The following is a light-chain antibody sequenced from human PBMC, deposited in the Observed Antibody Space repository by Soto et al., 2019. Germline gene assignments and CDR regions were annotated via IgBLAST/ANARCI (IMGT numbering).Light chain of an antibody. CDR3: SSYAGIFVV. J-gene: IGLJ2*01. CDR1: SSDVGGYNY. V-gene: IGLV2-8*01. Sequence: QSVLTQPPSASGSPGQSVTISCTGTSSDVGGYNYVSWYQQHPGKAPKLTIYEVSKRPSGVPDRFSGSKSGNTAFLTVSGLQAEDEADYYCSSYAGIFVVFGGGTKVTVL. CDR2: EVS.